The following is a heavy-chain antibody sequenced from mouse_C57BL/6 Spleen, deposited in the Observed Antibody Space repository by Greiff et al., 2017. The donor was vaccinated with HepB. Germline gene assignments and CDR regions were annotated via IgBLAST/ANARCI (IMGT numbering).Heavy chain of an antibody. D-gene: IGHD2-4*01. CDR1: GYAFSSYW. CDR2: IYPGDGDT. Sequence: QVQLQQSGAELVKPGASVKISCKASGYAFSSYWMNWVKQRPGKGLEWIGQIYPGDGDTNYNGKFKGKATLTADKSSSTAYMQRSSLTSEDSAVYFCARWDDSLAMDYWGQGTSVTVSS. J-gene: IGHJ4*01. V-gene: IGHV1-80*01. CDR3: ARWDDSLAMDY.